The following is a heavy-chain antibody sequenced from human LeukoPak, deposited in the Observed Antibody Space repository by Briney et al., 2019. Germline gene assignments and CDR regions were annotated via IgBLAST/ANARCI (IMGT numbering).Heavy chain of an antibody. CDR2: ISGSGGST. CDR1: GFTFSSYG. D-gene: IGHD6-13*01. CDR3: AKDKSYSSSSFDY. V-gene: IGHV3-23*01. Sequence: GGSLRLSCAASGFTFSSYGMSWVRQAPGKGLEWVSAISGSGGSTYYADSVKGRFTISRDNSKNTLYLQMNSLRAEDTAVYYCAKDKSYSSSSFDYWGQGTLVTVSS. J-gene: IGHJ4*02.